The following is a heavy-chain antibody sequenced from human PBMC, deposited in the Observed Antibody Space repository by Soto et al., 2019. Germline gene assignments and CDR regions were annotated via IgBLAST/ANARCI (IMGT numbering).Heavy chain of an antibody. D-gene: IGHD3-10*01. CDR1: GGTPSNSA. Sequence: QVHLLLQSGAEVKKPGSSVKVSCKASGGTPSNSAISWVRQAPGQGLEWMGGIIPVFGLVKYAQNFQGRVTITADESTNTAYMELSSLRPEDTAVYYCAQEVASGGLFDIWGQGTMVTVSS. J-gene: IGHJ3*02. V-gene: IGHV1-69*01. CDR2: IIPVFGLV. CDR3: AQEVASGGLFDI.